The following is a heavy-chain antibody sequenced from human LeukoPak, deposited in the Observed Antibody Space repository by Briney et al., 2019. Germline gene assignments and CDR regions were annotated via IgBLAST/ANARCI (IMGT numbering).Heavy chain of an antibody. CDR2: IYHSGNT. V-gene: IGHV4-39*07. J-gene: IGHJ4*02. CDR1: GDSISSRSYY. CDR3: ARVRYSGYVLVFDY. D-gene: IGHD5-12*01. Sequence: SETLSLTCTVSGDSISSRSYYWGWIRQPPGKGLEWIGSIYHSGNTLYNPSLKSRVTISVDTSKNQFSLKLRSVTAADTAVYYCARVRYSGYVLVFDYWGQGTLVTVSS.